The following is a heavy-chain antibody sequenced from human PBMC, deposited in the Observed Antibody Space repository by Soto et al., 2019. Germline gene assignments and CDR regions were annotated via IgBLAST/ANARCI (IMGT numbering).Heavy chain of an antibody. J-gene: IGHJ4*01. D-gene: IGHD1-1*01. CDR3: AHGISTSGSSF. CDR1: GSTFSTYA. Sequence: PGGSLRLSCAASGSTFSTYAMTWVRQAPGKGLAWLSSISGSGRTYYADSVKGRFTISRDNSKNTLYLQMNSLRAEDTAVYCCAHGISTSGSSFRGRGSSVT. CDR2: ISGSGRT. V-gene: IGHV3-23*01.